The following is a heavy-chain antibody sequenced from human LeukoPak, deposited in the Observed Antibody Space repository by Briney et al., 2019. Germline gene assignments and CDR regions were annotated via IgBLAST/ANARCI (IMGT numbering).Heavy chain of an antibody. Sequence: GASVKVSCKASGYTFTSYGISWVRQAPGQGLEWMGWISAYNGNTNYAQKLQGRVTVTTDTSTSTAYMELRSLRSEDTAVYYCARGTLDIVATGDWFDPWGQGTLVTVSS. CDR1: GYTFTSYG. J-gene: IGHJ5*02. D-gene: IGHD5-12*01. V-gene: IGHV1-18*01. CDR3: ARGTLDIVATGDWFDP. CDR2: ISAYNGNT.